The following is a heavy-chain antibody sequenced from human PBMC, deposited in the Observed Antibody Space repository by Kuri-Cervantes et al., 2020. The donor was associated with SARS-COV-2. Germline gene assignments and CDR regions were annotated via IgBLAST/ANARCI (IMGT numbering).Heavy chain of an antibody. CDR1: GGSISSSSYY. D-gene: IGHD5-24*01. J-gene: IGHJ4*02. Sequence: SETLSLTCTVSGGSISSSSYYWGWIRQPPGKGLEWIGSIYYSGSTHYNPSLKSRVTISVDTSKNQFSLKLSSVTAADTAVYYCARSRDGYNNDWGQGTLVTVSS. CDR2: IYYSGST. V-gene: IGHV4-39*01. CDR3: ARSRDGYNND.